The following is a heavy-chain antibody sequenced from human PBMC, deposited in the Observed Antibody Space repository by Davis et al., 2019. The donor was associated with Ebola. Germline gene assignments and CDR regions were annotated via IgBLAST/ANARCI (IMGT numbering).Heavy chain of an antibody. CDR1: LGSLRRRGYS. CDR2: IYHSGSI. J-gene: IGHJ5*02. CDR3: ARAGGYCSGGSCYSINWFDP. D-gene: IGHD2-15*01. V-gene: IGHV4-30-2*01. Sequence: QTPSPTRAISLGSLRRRGYSRCSPGQPPGNGLGWIGYIYHSGSIYHNPSPQSRNTISVDRSKNQFSLKLSSVTAADTAVYYCARAGGYCSGGSCYSINWFDPWGQGTLVTVSS.